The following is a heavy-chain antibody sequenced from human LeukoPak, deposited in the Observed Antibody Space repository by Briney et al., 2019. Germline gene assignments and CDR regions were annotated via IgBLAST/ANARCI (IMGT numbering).Heavy chain of an antibody. CDR2: TYYRSKWYN. Sequence: SQTLSLTCAISGDSVSSNSAAWNWIRQSPSRGLEWLGRTYYRSKWYNDYAVSVKSRITINPDTSKNQFSLQLNSATPEDTAVYYCARERYCSGGSCFWDGYGWFDPWGQGTLVTVSS. V-gene: IGHV6-1*01. D-gene: IGHD2-15*01. CDR3: ARERYCSGGSCFWDGYGWFDP. CDR1: GDSVSSNSAA. J-gene: IGHJ5*02.